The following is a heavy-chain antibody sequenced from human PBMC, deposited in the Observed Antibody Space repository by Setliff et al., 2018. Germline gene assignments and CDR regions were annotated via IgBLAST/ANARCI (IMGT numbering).Heavy chain of an antibody. CDR3: AKDGDNYHDSGDYYHEFDY. CDR2: ISGRSSNI. CDR1: GFSFSSHP. Sequence: GGSLRLSCEGSGFSFSSHPMHWVRQAPGKGLEWVSSISGRSSNIYYADSVKGRFTISRDNAKNSLYLQMNSLRAEDTAVYYCAKDGDNYHDSGDYYHEFDYWGQGAQVTVSS. D-gene: IGHD3-22*01. V-gene: IGHV3-21*04. J-gene: IGHJ4*02.